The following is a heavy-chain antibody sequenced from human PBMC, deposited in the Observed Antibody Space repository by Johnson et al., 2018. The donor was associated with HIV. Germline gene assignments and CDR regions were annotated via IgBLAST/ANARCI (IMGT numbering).Heavy chain of an antibody. CDR2: IRYDGSNK. D-gene: IGHD6-13*01. J-gene: IGHJ3*02. Sequence: QMLLVESGGGLVQPGRSLRLSCVAPGFTFSSYGMNWVRQAPGKGLEWVAFIRYDGSNKYYADSVKGRFTISRDNSKNTLYLQMNSLRAEDTAVYYCARDGGIAATDAFDIWGQGTMVTVSS. CDR1: GFTFSSYG. CDR3: ARDGGIAATDAFDI. V-gene: IGHV3-30*02.